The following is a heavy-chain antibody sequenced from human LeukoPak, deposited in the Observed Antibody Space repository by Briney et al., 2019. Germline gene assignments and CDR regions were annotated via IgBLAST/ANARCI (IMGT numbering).Heavy chain of an antibody. J-gene: IGHJ4*02. V-gene: IGHV3-74*01. Sequence: GGSLRLSCAASGFTFSRYWMHWVRQAPGKGLVWVSRVHSDGSSTYYADSVKGRFTISRDNAKNTLYLQMNSLRAEATAVYYCAREGLGYSYGYWGQGTLVTVSS. CDR2: VHSDGSST. CDR1: GFTFSRYW. D-gene: IGHD5-18*01. CDR3: AREGLGYSYGY.